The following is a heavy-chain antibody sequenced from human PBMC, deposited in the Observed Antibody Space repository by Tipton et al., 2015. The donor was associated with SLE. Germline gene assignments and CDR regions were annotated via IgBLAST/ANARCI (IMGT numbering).Heavy chain of an antibody. V-gene: IGHV3-53*05. Sequence: SLRLSCAASGFTVSSNYMSWVRQAPGKGLEWVSVIYSDGSTYYADSVKGRFTISRDNSKNTLYLQMNSLRAEDTAVYYCARGTRDSSSHAFDIWGQGTMVTVSS. J-gene: IGHJ3*02. D-gene: IGHD6-6*01. CDR3: ARGTRDSSSHAFDI. CDR1: GFTVSSNY. CDR2: IYSDGST.